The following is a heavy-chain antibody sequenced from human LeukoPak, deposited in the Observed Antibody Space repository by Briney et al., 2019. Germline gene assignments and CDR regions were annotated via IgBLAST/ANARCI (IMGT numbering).Heavy chain of an antibody. V-gene: IGHV3-11*01. Sequence: GGSLRLSCAASGFTFSDYYMSWIRQAPGKGLEWVSSISSSDSTKYYADSVKGRFTISRDNAKNSLYLQMNSLRAEDTAVYHCARDLAALGYFQHWGQGTLVTVSS. CDR1: GFTFSDYY. CDR3: ARDLAALGYFQH. CDR2: ISSSDSTK. J-gene: IGHJ1*01.